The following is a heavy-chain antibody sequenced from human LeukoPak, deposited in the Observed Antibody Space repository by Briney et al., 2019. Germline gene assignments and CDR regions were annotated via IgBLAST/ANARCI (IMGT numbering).Heavy chain of an antibody. Sequence: GESLKISCKGSGYSFTSYWIGWVRQMPGKGLEWMGIIYPGDSDTRYRPSFQGQVTISADKSISTAYLQWSSLKASDTAMYYCARRQLWARGAFDIWGQGTMVTVSS. D-gene: IGHD5-18*01. CDR2: IYPGDSDT. J-gene: IGHJ3*02. CDR3: ARRQLWARGAFDI. V-gene: IGHV5-51*01. CDR1: GYSFTSYW.